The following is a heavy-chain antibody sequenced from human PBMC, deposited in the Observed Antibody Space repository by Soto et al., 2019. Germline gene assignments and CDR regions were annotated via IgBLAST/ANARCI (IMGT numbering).Heavy chain of an antibody. CDR2: IYYSGST. Sequence: QVQLQESGPGLVKPSETLSLTCTVSGGSISSYYWSWIRQPPGKGLEWIGYIYYSGSTNYNPSLKSRVTISVDTSKNQFSLKLSSVTAADKAVYYCARSIAAAGRGGNWFDPWGQGTLVTVSS. CDR3: ARSIAAAGRGGNWFDP. D-gene: IGHD6-13*01. J-gene: IGHJ5*02. V-gene: IGHV4-59*08. CDR1: GGSISSYY.